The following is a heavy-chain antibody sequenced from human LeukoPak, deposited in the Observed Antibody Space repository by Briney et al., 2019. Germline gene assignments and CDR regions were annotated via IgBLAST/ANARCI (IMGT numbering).Heavy chain of an antibody. Sequence: GGSLRLSCAASGFTFSYFAVNWLRQAPGKGLEWVSGISGSGTSTYYADSAKGRFTISRDNSKNTLYLQMNSLRAEDTAVYYCAKVIYSNYGYLDYWGQGSLVTVSS. CDR2: ISGSGTST. J-gene: IGHJ4*02. V-gene: IGHV3-23*01. CDR3: AKVIYSNYGYLDY. D-gene: IGHD4-11*01. CDR1: GFTFSYFA.